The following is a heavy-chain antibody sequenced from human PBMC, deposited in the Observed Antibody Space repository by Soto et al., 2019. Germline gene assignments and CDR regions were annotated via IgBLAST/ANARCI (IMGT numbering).Heavy chain of an antibody. CDR1: GGSISSGDYY. D-gene: IGHD3-16*02. CDR3: ARDSIMITFGGVIPSYYYYGMDV. CDR2: IYYSGST. Sequence: PSETLSLTCTVSGGSISSGDYYWSWIRQPPGKGLEWIGCIYYSGSTYYNPSLKSRVTISVDTSKNQFSLKLSSVTAADTAVYYCARDSIMITFGGVIPSYYYYGMDVWGQGTTVTSP. V-gene: IGHV4-30-4*01. J-gene: IGHJ6*02.